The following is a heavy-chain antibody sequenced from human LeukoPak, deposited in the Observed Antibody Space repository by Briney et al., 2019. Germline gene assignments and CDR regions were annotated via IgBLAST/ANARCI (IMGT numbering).Heavy chain of an antibody. Sequence: GGSLRLSCAASGFTFSSYWMSWVRQAPGKGLEWVANMKQDGSAKYCVDSVKGRFTISRDNAKNSLYLQMNSLRAEDTAVYYCATYCGGDCYSRQFDYWGQGTLVTVSS. V-gene: IGHV3-7*03. J-gene: IGHJ4*02. CDR1: GFTFSSYW. CDR2: MKQDGSAK. CDR3: ATYCGGDCYSRQFDY. D-gene: IGHD2-21*02.